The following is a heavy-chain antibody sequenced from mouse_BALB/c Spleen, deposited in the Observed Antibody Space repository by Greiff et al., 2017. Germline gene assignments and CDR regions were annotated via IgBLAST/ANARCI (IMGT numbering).Heavy chain of an antibody. J-gene: IGHJ1*01. V-gene: IGHV14-4*02. CDR2: IDPENGDT. CDR3: NRRMIPWYFDV. D-gene: IGHD2-4*01. CDR1: GFNIKDYY. Sequence: EVQLQQSGAELVRSGASVKLSCTASGFNIKDYYMHWVKQRPEQGLEWIGWIDPENGDTEYAPKFQGKATMTADTSSNTAYLQLSSLTSEDTAVYYCNRRMIPWYFDVWGAGTTVTVSS.